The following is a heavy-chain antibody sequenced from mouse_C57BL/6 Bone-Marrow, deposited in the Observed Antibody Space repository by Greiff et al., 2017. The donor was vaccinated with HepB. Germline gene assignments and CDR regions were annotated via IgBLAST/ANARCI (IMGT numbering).Heavy chain of an antibody. J-gene: IGHJ2*01. CDR2: IDPDNGDT. CDR1: GFNIKDDY. Sequence: VQLQQSGAELVRPGASVKLSCTASGFNIKDDYMHWVKQRPEQGLEWIGWIDPDNGDTEYASKFQGKATITADTSSNTAYLQLSSLTSEDTAVYYCTTGMYGKGYWGQGTTLTVSS. D-gene: IGHD2-10*02. CDR3: TTGMYGKGY. V-gene: IGHV14-4*01.